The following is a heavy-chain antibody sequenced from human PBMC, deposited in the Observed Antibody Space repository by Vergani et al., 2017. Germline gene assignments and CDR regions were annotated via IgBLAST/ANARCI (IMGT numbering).Heavy chain of an antibody. CDR3: ARATYYYDSSGYPDAFDI. V-gene: IGHV2-70*15. D-gene: IGHD3-22*01. CDR1: GFSLSTSGMC. CDR2: IDWDDDK. Sequence: QVTLRESGPALVKPPQTLTLTCTFSGFSLSTSGMCVSWIRQPQGKALEWLARIDWDDDKYYSTSLKTRLTISKDTSKNQVVLTMTNMDPVDTATYYCARATYYYDSSGYPDAFDIWGQGTMVTVSS. J-gene: IGHJ3*02.